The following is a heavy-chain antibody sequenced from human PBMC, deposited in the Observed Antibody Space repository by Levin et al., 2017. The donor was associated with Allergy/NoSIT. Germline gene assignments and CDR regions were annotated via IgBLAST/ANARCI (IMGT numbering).Heavy chain of an antibody. V-gene: IGHV3-23*01. Sequence: GGSLRLSCVVSGFTFSSSAMSWVRQSPTKGLEWVSTIIASGTNTYYADSVQGRFTVSRDNSKNTLYLQMNSLRDEDSALYYCAKFYTSGGRYFDSWGQGTLVT. D-gene: IGHD6-19*01. CDR3: AKFYTSGGRYFDS. CDR1: GFTFSSSA. CDR2: IIASGTNT. J-gene: IGHJ4*02.